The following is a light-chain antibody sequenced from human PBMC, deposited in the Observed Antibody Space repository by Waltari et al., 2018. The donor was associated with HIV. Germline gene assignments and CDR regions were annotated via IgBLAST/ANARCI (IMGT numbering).Light chain of an antibody. J-gene: IGLJ3*02. CDR2: KDT. V-gene: IGLV3-25*03. Sequence: SYELTQPPSVSVSHGQTARITCSGAALPKQYAYWYQQRPGQAPVLVIYKDTERPSGIPERFSGSSSGTTATLTIIGVQAQDEADYHCQSADSNASLWVFGGGTKLTVL. CDR1: ALPKQY. CDR3: QSADSNASLWV.